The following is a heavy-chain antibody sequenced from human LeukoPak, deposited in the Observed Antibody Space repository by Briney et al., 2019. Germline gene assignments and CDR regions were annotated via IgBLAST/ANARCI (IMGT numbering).Heavy chain of an antibody. CDR1: GFTFSSYA. CDR3: AKALSYCSGGSCYSCFDY. CDR2: ISGSGGST. J-gene: IGHJ4*02. Sequence: HGGSLRLSCAASGFTFSSYAMSWVRQAPGKGLEWVSGISGSGGSTYYADSVKGRFTISRDNSKNTLYLQMNSLRAEDTAVYYCAKALSYCSGGSCYSCFDYWGQGTLVTVSS. D-gene: IGHD2-15*01. V-gene: IGHV3-23*01.